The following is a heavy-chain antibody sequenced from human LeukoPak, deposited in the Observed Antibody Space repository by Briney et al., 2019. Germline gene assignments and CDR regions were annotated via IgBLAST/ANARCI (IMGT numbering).Heavy chain of an antibody. Sequence: SETLSLTCTVSGGSFSNYYWSWIRQPPGKGLEWIGYIYYSGSTNYNPSLKSRVTISVDTSKNQFTLNLSSVTAADTAVYYCARHPTALVSYGFDPWGQGTLVTVSS. D-gene: IGHD5-18*01. CDR1: GGSFSNYY. CDR2: IYYSGST. V-gene: IGHV4-59*08. J-gene: IGHJ5*02. CDR3: ARHPTALVSYGFDP.